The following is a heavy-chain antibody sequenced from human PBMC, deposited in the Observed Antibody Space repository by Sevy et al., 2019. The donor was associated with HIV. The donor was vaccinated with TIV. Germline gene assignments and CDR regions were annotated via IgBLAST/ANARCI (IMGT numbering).Heavy chain of an antibody. V-gene: IGHV3-11*01. CDR1: TFTFSDYY. CDR3: ARVRYNYGSYYFAY. D-gene: IGHD5-18*01. CDR2: ISSGGSNK. Sequence: GGSLRLSCAASTFTFSDYYMTWIRQAPGKGLEWVSHISSGGSNKYYADSVKGRFTISRDNAKNSLYLQMKSLRVEHRALYYCARVRYNYGSYYFAYWGQGTLVTVSS. J-gene: IGHJ4*02.